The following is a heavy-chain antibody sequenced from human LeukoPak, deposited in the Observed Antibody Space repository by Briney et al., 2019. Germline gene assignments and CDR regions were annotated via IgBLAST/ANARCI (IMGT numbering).Heavy chain of an antibody. Sequence: PSETLSLTCAVSGGSISSYYWSWIRQPPGKGLEWIGYIYYSGSTNYNPSLKSRVTISVDTSKNQFSLKLSSVTAADTAVYYCARDDGAASPFDYWGQGTLVTVSS. CDR1: GGSISSYY. D-gene: IGHD4-17*01. V-gene: IGHV4-59*12. J-gene: IGHJ4*02. CDR2: IYYSGST. CDR3: ARDDGAASPFDY.